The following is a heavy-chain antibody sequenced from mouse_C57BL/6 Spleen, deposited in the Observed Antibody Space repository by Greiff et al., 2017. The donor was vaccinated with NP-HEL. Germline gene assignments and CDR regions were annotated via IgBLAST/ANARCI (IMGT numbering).Heavy chain of an antibody. CDR3: ATRGNAMDY. V-gene: IGHV1-72*01. CDR1: GYTFTSYW. CDR2: IDPNSGGT. Sequence: QQSCKASGYTFTSYWMHWVKQRPGRGLEWIGRIDPNSGGTKYNEKFKSKATLTVDKPSSTAYMQLSSLTSEDSAVYYCATRGNAMDYWGQGTSVTVSS. J-gene: IGHJ4*01.